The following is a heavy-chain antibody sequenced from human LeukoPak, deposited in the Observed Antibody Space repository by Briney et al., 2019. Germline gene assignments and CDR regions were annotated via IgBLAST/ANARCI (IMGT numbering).Heavy chain of an antibody. D-gene: IGHD1-26*01. Sequence: PGGSLRLSCAASGFTFSSYSMNWVRQAPGKGLEWVSSISSGSSYIYYADSVKGRFTISRDNAKNSLCLQMNSLRAEDTAVYYCARLLLYYYYYYMDAWGKGTTVTVSS. CDR2: ISSGSSYI. CDR1: GFTFSSYS. V-gene: IGHV3-21*01. J-gene: IGHJ6*03. CDR3: ARLLLYYYYYYMDA.